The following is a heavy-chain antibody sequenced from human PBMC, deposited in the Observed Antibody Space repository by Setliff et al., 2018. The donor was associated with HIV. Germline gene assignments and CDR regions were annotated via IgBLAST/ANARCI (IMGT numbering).Heavy chain of an antibody. D-gene: IGHD1-26*01. Sequence: PSETLSLTCSVSGGSMRNYYWSWIRQPPRKGLEWVGYISYHGITTYNPSRNSRVTIAVDTTKNQFSLKLTSVTAADTAVYYCARHRPWEVDVFDIWGQGTMVTVSS. J-gene: IGHJ3*02. CDR1: GGSMRNYY. CDR2: ISYHGIT. V-gene: IGHV4-59*08. CDR3: ARHRPWEVDVFDI.